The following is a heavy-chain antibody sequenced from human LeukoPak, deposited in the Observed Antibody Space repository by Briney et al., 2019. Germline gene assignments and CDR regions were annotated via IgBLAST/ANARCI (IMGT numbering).Heavy chain of an antibody. V-gene: IGHV3-7*03. Sequence: GGSLRLSCAASGFTFSSYWMSWVRQAPGKGLEWVANIKPDGSEKYYVDSVKGRFTISRDNAKNSLYLQMNSLGAEDTAVYYCARDSLGDLYFDYWGQGTLVTVSS. CDR3: ARDSLGDLYFDY. CDR1: GFTFSSYW. CDR2: IKPDGSEK. J-gene: IGHJ4*02. D-gene: IGHD4-17*01.